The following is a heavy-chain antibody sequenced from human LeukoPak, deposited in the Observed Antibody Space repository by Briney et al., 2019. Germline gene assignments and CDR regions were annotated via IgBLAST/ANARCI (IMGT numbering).Heavy chain of an antibody. CDR2: IYYSGST. CDR3: ARDGPDGVDY. D-gene: IGHD1-14*01. Sequence: PSETLSPTCTVSGGSISSYYWNWIRQPPGKGLEWIGYIYYSGSTNYNPSLKSRVTISVDTSKNQFSLKLSSVTAADTAVYYCARDGPDGVDYWGQGTLVTVSS. J-gene: IGHJ4*02. V-gene: IGHV4-59*01. CDR1: GGSISSYY.